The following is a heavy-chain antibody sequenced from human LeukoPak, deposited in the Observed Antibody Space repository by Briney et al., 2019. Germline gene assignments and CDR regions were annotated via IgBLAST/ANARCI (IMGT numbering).Heavy chain of an antibody. D-gene: IGHD6-13*01. CDR2: INPNSGGT. Sequence: ASVKVSCKASGYTFTGYYMHWVRQAPGQGLGWMGWINPNSGGTNYAQKFQGRVTMTRDTSISTAYMELSRLRSDDTAVYYCARVVEQLVLVDWFDPWGQGTLVTVSS. CDR1: GYTFTGYY. J-gene: IGHJ5*02. CDR3: ARVVEQLVLVDWFDP. V-gene: IGHV1-2*02.